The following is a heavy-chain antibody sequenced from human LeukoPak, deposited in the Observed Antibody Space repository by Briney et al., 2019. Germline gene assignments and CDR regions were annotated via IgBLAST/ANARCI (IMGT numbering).Heavy chain of an antibody. V-gene: IGHV3-23*01. CDR2: ISDSGRNT. Sequence: GGSLRLSCAASGVTFRTCGMSWVRQAPGAGLEWVSSISDSGRNTYYADSMKGRFTISRDNSKNTLYLQMNSLTAEDTAVYYCATRGTGWGQGTLVIVSS. CDR3: ATRGTG. CDR1: GVTFRTCG. D-gene: IGHD3/OR15-3a*01. J-gene: IGHJ4*02.